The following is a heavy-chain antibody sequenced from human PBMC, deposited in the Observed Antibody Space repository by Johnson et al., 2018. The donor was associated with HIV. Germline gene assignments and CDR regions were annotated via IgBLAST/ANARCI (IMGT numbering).Heavy chain of an antibody. D-gene: IGHD6-19*01. Sequence: EVQLVESGGGLVKPGGSLRLSCAASGFTFSNAWMSWVRQRQAPGKWLEWVGRIKSKTDGGTTDYAAPVKGRFTISRDDSKNTLYLQMNSLKTEDTAVYYCTTVGIAVAGALPIWGQGTMVTVSS. CDR1: GFTFSNAW. J-gene: IGHJ3*02. V-gene: IGHV3-15*01. CDR2: IKSKTDGGTT. CDR3: TTVGIAVAGALPI.